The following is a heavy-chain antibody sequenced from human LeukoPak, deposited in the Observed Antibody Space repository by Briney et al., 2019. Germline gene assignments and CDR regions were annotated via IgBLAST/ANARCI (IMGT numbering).Heavy chain of an antibody. CDR1: GFTFSNYW. J-gene: IGHJ4*01. V-gene: IGHV3-74*01. CDR2: SDGGGSST. Sequence: GGSLRLSCAASGFTFSNYWMHWVRQVPGKGLVWVSRSDGGGSSTSYADSVKGRFSISRDNAKSILYLQMNSLRAEDTAVYYCAGGLGSSGGAYVGDYWGHGTLVTVSS. D-gene: IGHD3-22*01. CDR3: AGGLGSSGGAYVGDY.